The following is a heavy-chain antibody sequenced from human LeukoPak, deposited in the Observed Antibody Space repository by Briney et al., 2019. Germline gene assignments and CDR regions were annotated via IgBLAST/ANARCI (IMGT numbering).Heavy chain of an antibody. J-gene: IGHJ4*02. Sequence: GGSLRLSCAASGFTFSSYAMNWVRQAPGKGLEWVSYISSSSSTIYYADSVKGRFTISRDNAKNSLYLQMNSLRAEDTAVYYCARGPERYSSSWYAPPDYWGQGTLVTVSS. CDR2: ISSSSSTI. CDR3: ARGPERYSSSWYAPPDY. D-gene: IGHD6-13*01. V-gene: IGHV3-48*01. CDR1: GFTFSSYA.